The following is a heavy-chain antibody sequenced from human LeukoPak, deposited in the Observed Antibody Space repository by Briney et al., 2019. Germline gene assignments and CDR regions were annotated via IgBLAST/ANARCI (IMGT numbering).Heavy chain of an antibody. J-gene: IGHJ6*02. D-gene: IGHD3-3*01. CDR3: AREGFPPKISDFWSGLGPYYYYGMDV. V-gene: IGHV1-46*01. CDR1: GYTFTSYY. CDR2: INPSGGST. Sequence: GASVKVSCKASGYTFTSYYMHWVRQAPGQGLEWMGIINPSGGSTCYTQKFQGRVTMTRDTSTSTVYMELSSLRSEDTAVYYCAREGFPPKISDFWSGLGPYYYYGMDVWGQGTTVTVSS.